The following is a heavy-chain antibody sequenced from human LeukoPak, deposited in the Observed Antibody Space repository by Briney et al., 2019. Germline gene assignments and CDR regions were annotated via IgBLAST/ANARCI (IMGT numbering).Heavy chain of an antibody. CDR1: GGSFSGYY. CDR2: INHSGST. J-gene: IGHJ4*02. Sequence: PSETLSLTCAVYGGSFSGYYWSWMRQPPGKGLEWIGEINHSGSTNYNPSLKSRVTISVDTSKNQFSLKLSSATAADTAVYYCARTGPAAIVFDYWGQGTLVTVSS. CDR3: ARTGPAAIVFDY. D-gene: IGHD2-2*01. V-gene: IGHV4-34*01.